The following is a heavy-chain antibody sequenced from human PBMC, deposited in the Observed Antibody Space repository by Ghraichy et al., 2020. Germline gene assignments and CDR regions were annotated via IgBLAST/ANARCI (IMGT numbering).Heavy chain of an antibody. Sequence: GGSLRLSCAASGFTFDDYAMHWVRQAPGKGLEWVSGISLNSGSIGYADSVKGRFTISRDNAKNSLYLQMNSLRAEDTALYYCAKDKSCSSTSCYTHYYYGMDVWGQGTTVTVSS. CDR2: ISLNSGSI. V-gene: IGHV3-9*01. CDR1: GFTFDDYA. CDR3: AKDKSCSSTSCYTHYYYGMDV. D-gene: IGHD2-2*02. J-gene: IGHJ6*02.